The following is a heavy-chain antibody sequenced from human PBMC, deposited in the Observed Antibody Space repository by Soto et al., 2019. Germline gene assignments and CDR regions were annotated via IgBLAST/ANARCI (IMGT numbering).Heavy chain of an antibody. V-gene: IGHV4-30-4*01. D-gene: IGHD3-10*01. CDR2: IYYSGTT. CDR1: GDPISSGDYY. J-gene: IGHJ4*02. Sequence: SETLSLTCTVSGDPISSGDYYWSWSRQPPGKGLEWIGYIYYSGTTYYNPSLKSRVTISVDTSKNQFSLKLSSVTAADTAVYYCARLGSGSYSYYFDYWGQGTLVTVSS. CDR3: ARLGSGSYSYYFDY.